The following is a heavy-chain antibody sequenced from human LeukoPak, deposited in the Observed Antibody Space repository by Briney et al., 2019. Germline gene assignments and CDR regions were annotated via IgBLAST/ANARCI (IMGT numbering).Heavy chain of an antibody. Sequence: GESLKISCKGSGYSFTSYCICWVRQMPGEGREWMGRIVPSGAYTNYSPSFQSHVTISADKSISTAYLQWSSLKASDTAIYYCARFGGTSFWFDPWGQGTLVTVSS. V-gene: IGHV5-10-1*01. CDR2: IVPSGAYT. CDR1: GYSFTSYC. CDR3: ARFGGTSFWFDP. D-gene: IGHD1-7*01. J-gene: IGHJ5*02.